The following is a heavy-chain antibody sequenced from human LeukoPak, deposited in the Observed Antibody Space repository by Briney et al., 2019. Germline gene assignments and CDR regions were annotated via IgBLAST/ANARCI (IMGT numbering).Heavy chain of an antibody. D-gene: IGHD6-19*01. V-gene: IGHV3-30*18. CDR1: GFTFSSYG. J-gene: IGHJ4*02. CDR2: ISYDGSNK. Sequence: GGSLRLSCAASGFTFSSYGMHWVRQAPGKGLEWVAVISYDGSNKYYADSVKGRFTISRDNSKNTLYLQMNSLRAEDTAVYYCANDTGSGWYYFDYWGQGTLVTVSS. CDR3: ANDTGSGWYYFDY.